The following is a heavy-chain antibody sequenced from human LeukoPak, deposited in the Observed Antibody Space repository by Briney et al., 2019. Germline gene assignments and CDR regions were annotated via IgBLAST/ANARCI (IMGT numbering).Heavy chain of an antibody. D-gene: IGHD3-3*01. CDR1: GGSISSYY. CDR3: ARGGPDFWSGYRLYGMDV. J-gene: IGHJ6*02. V-gene: IGHV4-59*01. CDR2: IYYSGST. Sequence: SETLSLTRTVSGGSISSYYWSWIRQPPGKGLEWIGYIYYSGSTNYNPSLKSRVTISVDTSKNQFSLELSSVTAADTAVYYCARGGPDFWSGYRLYGMDVWGQGTTVTVSS.